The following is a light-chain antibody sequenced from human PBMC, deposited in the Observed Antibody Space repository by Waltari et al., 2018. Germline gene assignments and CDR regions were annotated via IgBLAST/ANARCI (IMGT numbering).Light chain of an antibody. Sequence: QLVLTQSPSASASLGASVKLTCTLSSGHSSYAIAWHQQQPEKGPRYLMKVNSDGSNSKGRGIPDRFSGSSSGAERYLTIASLQSEDEADYYCQTWGTGIRVFGGGTKLTVL. CDR3: QTWGTGIRV. CDR2: VNSDGSN. CDR1: SGHSSYA. V-gene: IGLV4-69*02. J-gene: IGLJ2*01.